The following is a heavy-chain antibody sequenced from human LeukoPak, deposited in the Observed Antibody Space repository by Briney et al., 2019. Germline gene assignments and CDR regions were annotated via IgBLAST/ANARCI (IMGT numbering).Heavy chain of an antibody. V-gene: IGHV1-2*04. J-gene: IGHJ4*02. CDR1: GYTFTSLD. Sequence: ASVKVSCKASGYTFTSLDINWVRQATGQGLEWMGWINPNSGGTNYAQKFQGWVTMTRDTSISTAYMELSRLRSDDTAVYYCARDYSYGEFDYWGQGTLVTVSS. CDR3: ARDYSYGEFDY. CDR2: INPNSGGT. D-gene: IGHD5-18*01.